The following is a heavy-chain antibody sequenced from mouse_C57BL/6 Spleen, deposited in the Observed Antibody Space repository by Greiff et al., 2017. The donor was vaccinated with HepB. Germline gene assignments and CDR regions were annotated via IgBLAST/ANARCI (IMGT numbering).Heavy chain of an antibody. CDR3: ARGTTVVATSYYFDY. J-gene: IGHJ2*01. V-gene: IGHV1-66*01. CDR2: IYPGSGNT. D-gene: IGHD1-1*01. CDR1: GYSFTSYY. Sequence: QVQLQQSGPELVKPGASVKISCKASGYSFTSYYIHWVKQRPGQGLEWIGWIYPGSGNTKYNEKFKGKATLTADTSSSTAYMQLSSLTSEDSAVYYGARGTTVVATSYYFDYWGQGTTLTVSS.